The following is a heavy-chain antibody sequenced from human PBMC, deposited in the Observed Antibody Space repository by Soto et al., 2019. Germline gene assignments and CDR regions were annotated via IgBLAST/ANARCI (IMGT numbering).Heavy chain of an antibody. Sequence: EVQLVESGGGLVKPGGSLRLSCAASGFTFSSYSMIWVRQAPGKGLEWVSSISSSSSYIYYADSVKGRFTISRDNAKNSLYLQMNSLRAEDTAVYYCARARGGCSSTSCYVGPYYYYYMDVWGKGTTVTVSS. CDR3: ARARGGCSSTSCYVGPYYYYYMDV. V-gene: IGHV3-21*01. J-gene: IGHJ6*03. D-gene: IGHD2-2*01. CDR1: GFTFSSYS. CDR2: ISSSSSYI.